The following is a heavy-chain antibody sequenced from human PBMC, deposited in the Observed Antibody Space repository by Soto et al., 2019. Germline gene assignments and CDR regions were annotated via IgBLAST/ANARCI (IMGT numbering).Heavy chain of an antibody. CDR3: ARDRGYSGYEIELGYFDY. Sequence: SETLSLTCTVSGGSISSYYWSWIRQPPGKGLERIGYIYYSGSTNYNPSLKSRVTISVDTSKNQFSLKLSSVTAADTAVYYFARDRGYSGYEIELGYFDYWGQGTLVTVSS. D-gene: IGHD5-12*01. J-gene: IGHJ4*02. CDR2: IYYSGST. V-gene: IGHV4-59*01. CDR1: GGSISSYY.